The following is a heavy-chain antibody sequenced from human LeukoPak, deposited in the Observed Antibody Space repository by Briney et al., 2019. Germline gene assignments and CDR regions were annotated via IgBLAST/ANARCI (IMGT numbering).Heavy chain of an antibody. V-gene: IGHV3-21*01. Sequence: PGGSLRLSCAASGFTFSAFTMNWVRQAPGKGLEWVSSISISGSFIYYADSLKGRFTISRDNAKNSLYLQMNSLRAEDTAVYYCASRSGRVGASNYWGQGTLVTVSS. J-gene: IGHJ4*02. CDR1: GFTFSAFT. CDR3: ASRSGRVGASNY. D-gene: IGHD1-26*01. CDR2: ISISGSFI.